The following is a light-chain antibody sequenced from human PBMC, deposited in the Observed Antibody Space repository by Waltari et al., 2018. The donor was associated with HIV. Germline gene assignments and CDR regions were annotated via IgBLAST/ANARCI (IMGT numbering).Light chain of an antibody. J-gene: IGLJ2*01. CDR1: SGSIASNF. CDR3: QSFDGTNVI. Sequence: NFMLTQPHSVSESPGKTVTISCTRSSGSIASNFVQWYQQRPGSSPVIVMFEDDQRPPGVPDRFSGSIDSASNSARLTLFGVRPEDEAVYYCQSFDGTNVIFGGGTSLSVL. CDR2: EDD. V-gene: IGLV6-57*01.